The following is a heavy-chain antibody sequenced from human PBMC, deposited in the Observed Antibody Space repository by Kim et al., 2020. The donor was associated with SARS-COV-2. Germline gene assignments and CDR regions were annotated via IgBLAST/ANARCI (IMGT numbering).Heavy chain of an antibody. V-gene: IGHV4-34*01. D-gene: IGHD3-22*01. CDR2: INHSGST. CDR1: GGSFSGYY. CDR3: ARGRYYYDSSGYYGLYYFDY. J-gene: IGHJ4*02. Sequence: SETLSLTCAVYGGSFSGYYWSWIRQPPGKGLEWIGEINHSGSTNYNPSLKSRVTISVDTSKNQFSLKLSSVTAADTAVYYCARGRYYYDSSGYYGLYYFDYCGQETLVTVSS.